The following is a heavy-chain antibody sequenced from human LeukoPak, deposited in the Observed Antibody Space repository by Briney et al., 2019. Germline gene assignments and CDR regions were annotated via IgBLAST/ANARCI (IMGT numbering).Heavy chain of an antibody. Sequence: GASVKVSCKASRYTFTGYYMHWVRQAPGEGLEWMGWINPNSGGTNYAQRFQGRVTMTRDTSISTAYMELSNLRPDDTAVYYCARYHCSRANCYEYQYHGMDVWGQGTTVTVSS. CDR3: ARYHCSRANCYEYQYHGMDV. D-gene: IGHD2-2*01. J-gene: IGHJ6*02. CDR1: RYTFTGYY. V-gene: IGHV1-2*02. CDR2: INPNSGGT.